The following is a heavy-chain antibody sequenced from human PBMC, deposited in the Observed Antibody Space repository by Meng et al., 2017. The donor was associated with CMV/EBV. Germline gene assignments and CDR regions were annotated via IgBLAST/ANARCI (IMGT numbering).Heavy chain of an antibody. D-gene: IGHD3-10*01. J-gene: IGHJ4*02. CDR3: ARGRGSNDY. CDR2: INHSGST. CDR1: GGSFSGYY. V-gene: IGHV4-34*01. Sequence: SETLSLTCAVYGGSFSGYYWSWIRQPPGKGLEWIGEINHSGSTNYNPSLKSRGTISVDTSKNQFSLKLSSVTAADTAVYYCARGRGSNDYWGQGTLVTVSS.